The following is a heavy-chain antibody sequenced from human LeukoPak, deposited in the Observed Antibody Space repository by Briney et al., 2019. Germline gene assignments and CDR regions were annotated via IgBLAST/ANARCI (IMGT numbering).Heavy chain of an antibody. V-gene: IGHV3-30*18. CDR3: AKGAWELGDY. CDR2: ISYDGSNK. D-gene: IGHD1-26*01. Sequence: GGSLRLSCAASGFTFSSYGMHWVRQAPGKGLEWVAVISYDGSNKYYADSVKGRFTISRDNSKNTLYLQMSSLRAEDTAVYYCAKGAWELGDYWGQGTLVTVSS. CDR1: GFTFSSYG. J-gene: IGHJ4*02.